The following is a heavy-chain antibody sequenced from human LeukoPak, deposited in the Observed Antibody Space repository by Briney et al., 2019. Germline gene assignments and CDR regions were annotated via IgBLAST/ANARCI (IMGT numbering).Heavy chain of an antibody. J-gene: IGHJ6*03. Sequence: MPSETLSLTCAVYGGSFSGYYWSWIRQPPGKGLEWIGEINHSGSTNYNPSLKSRVTISVDTSKNQFSLKLSSVTAADTAVYYCARVGRYCSGGSCRYYYYYYMDVWGKGTTVTVSS. CDR1: GGSFSGYY. V-gene: IGHV4-34*01. CDR2: INHSGST. CDR3: ARVGRYCSGGSCRYYYYYYMDV. D-gene: IGHD2-15*01.